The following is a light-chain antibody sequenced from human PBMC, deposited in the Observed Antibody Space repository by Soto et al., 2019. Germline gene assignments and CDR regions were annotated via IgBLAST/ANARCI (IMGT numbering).Light chain of an antibody. Sequence: QAALTHPRSLSGSPGQSVTISCTGTSGDVGRYSFVSWYQQHPGKAPKLILYDIYKRPSGVPDRFSGSKSGNTASLTISGLQAEDETDYYCCSHAGSSVVFGTGTKVTVL. CDR1: SGDVGRYSF. V-gene: IGLV2-11*01. CDR3: CSHAGSSVV. CDR2: DIY. J-gene: IGLJ1*01.